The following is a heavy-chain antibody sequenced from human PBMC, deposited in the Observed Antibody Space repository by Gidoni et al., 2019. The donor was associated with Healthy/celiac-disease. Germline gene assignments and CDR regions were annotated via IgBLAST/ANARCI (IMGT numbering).Heavy chain of an antibody. V-gene: IGHV3-23*01. J-gene: IGHJ5*02. CDR3: ATAPVYSGSYEFDP. D-gene: IGHD1-26*01. CDR2: ISGSGGST. CDR1: GFTFSSYA. Sequence: EVQLLESGGGLVQPGGSLRLSCAAPGFTFSSYAMSWVRQAPGKGLEWVSAISGSGGSTYYADSVKGRFTISRDNSKNTLYLQMNSLRAEDTAVYYCATAPVYSGSYEFDPWGQGTLVTVSS.